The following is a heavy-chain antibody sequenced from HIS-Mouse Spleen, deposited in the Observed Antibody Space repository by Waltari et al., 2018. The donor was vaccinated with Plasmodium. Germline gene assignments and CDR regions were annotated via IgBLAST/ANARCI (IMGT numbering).Heavy chain of an antibody. D-gene: IGHD3-3*01. J-gene: IGHJ2*01. CDR3: ARVTSSGVYWYFDL. Sequence: QVQLQQWGAGLLKPSEPLSLTCAVYGGSFTGSSWSWIRLPPGKGLEWIGEINHSGSTNYNPSLKSRVTIAVDTSKNQFSLKLSSVTAADTAVYYCARVTSSGVYWYFDLWGRGTLVTVSS. CDR2: INHSGST. CDR1: GGSFTGSS. V-gene: IGHV4-34*01.